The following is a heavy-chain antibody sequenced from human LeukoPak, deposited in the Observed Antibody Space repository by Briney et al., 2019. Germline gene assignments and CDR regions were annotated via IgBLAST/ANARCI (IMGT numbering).Heavy chain of an antibody. CDR3: ARQIRWLRYWFDP. CDR2: INHSGST. Sequence: SETLSLTCAVYGESFSGYYWSWIRQPPGKGLEWIGEINHSGSTNYNPSLKSRVTISVDTSKNQFSLKLSSVTAADTAVYYCARQIRWLRYWFDPWGQGTLVTVSS. CDR1: GESFSGYY. D-gene: IGHD5-12*01. V-gene: IGHV4-34*01. J-gene: IGHJ5*02.